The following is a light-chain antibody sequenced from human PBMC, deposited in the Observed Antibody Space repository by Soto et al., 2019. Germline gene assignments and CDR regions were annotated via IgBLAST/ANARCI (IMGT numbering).Light chain of an antibody. CDR1: SSDVGGYNY. Sequence: QSVLSQPASVSGSPGQSITISCTGTSSDVGGYNYVSWYQQHPGKAPKLMIYDVTDRPSGVSNRFSGSKSGSTASQTISGLQAEDEADYYCSSYTSTSTPWVFGTGT. CDR2: DVT. CDR3: SSYTSTSTPWV. J-gene: IGLJ1*01. V-gene: IGLV2-14*01.